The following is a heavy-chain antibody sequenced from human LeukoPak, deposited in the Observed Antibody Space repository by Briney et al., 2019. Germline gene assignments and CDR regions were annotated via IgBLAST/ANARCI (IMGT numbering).Heavy chain of an antibody. CDR3: ARSPGYCSGGSCRHYYYYYYMDV. CDR2: INHSGST. V-gene: IGHV4-38-2*01. D-gene: IGHD2-15*01. J-gene: IGHJ6*03. Sequence: SETLSLTCVVSGYSISSGYYWGWIRQPPGKGLEWIGEINHSGSTNYNPSLKSRVTISVDTSKNQFSLKLSSVTAADTAVYYCARSPGYCSGGSCRHYYYYYYMDVWGKGTTVTVSS. CDR1: GYSISSGYY.